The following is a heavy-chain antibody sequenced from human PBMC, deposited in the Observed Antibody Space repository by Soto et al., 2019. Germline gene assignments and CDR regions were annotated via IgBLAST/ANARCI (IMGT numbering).Heavy chain of an antibody. J-gene: IGHJ4*02. CDR3: ARGPGSYYFDY. D-gene: IGHD1-26*01. V-gene: IGHV3-21*01. CDR2: ISGSSSYI. Sequence: EVQLVESGGGLVKPGGSLRLSCAASGFTFSSYNMNWVRQAPGRGLEWVSSISGSSSYIYYADSVKGRFTISRDNAKNSLYLQMNSLRAEDTAVYYCARGPGSYYFDYCGQGTLVTVSS. CDR1: GFTFSSYN.